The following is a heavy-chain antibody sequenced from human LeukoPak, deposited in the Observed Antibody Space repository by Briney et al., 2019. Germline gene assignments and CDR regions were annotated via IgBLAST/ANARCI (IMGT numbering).Heavy chain of an antibody. Sequence: GESLRLSCAASGFTFSSYAMSWVRQAPGKGLEWVSSISDSGGSTYYADSVKGRITISRDNSKNALYVQVNSLRPEDTAVYYCAKEGASTGWTFGAYWGQGTLVTVSS. J-gene: IGHJ4*02. CDR1: GFTFSSYA. D-gene: IGHD6-19*01. V-gene: IGHV3-23*01. CDR2: ISDSGGST. CDR3: AKEGASTGWTFGAY.